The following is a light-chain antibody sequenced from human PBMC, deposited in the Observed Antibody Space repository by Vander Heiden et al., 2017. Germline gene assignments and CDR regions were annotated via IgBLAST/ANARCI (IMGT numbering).Light chain of an antibody. CDR2: AAS. Sequence: DIQMTQSPSAISASVGDSVTISCRASQVIRNYLAWFQHKPGKDPKRLIYAASSLQSGAPSRFSGSGSGTEFTLTISSLQPEDFATYYCLQHSTYPWTFGQGTKVEIK. V-gene: IGKV1-17*03. J-gene: IGKJ1*01. CDR3: LQHSTYPWT. CDR1: QVIRNY.